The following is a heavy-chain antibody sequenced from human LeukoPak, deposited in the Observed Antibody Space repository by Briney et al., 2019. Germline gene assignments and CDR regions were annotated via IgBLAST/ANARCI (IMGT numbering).Heavy chain of an antibody. CDR1: GYTFTGYH. J-gene: IGHJ4*02. CDR3: AREYSSSSGRLYDY. V-gene: IGHV1-2*02. Sequence: ASVKVSCKASGYTFTGYHMHWVRQAPGQGLEWMGWIAPNSGGTNYAQKFQGRVTMTRDTSISTAYMEVSRLRSDDTAVYYCAREYSSSSGRLYDYWGQGTLVTVSS. D-gene: IGHD6-6*01. CDR2: IAPNSGGT.